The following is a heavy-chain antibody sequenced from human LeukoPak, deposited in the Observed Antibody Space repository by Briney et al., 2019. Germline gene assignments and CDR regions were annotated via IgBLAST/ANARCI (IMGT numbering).Heavy chain of an antibody. V-gene: IGHV4-39*01. J-gene: IGHJ5*02. CDR2: ICFSGST. Sequence: SETLSLTCAVSGGSITSSNWWSWVRQPPGKGLEWIASICFSGSTYFNPSLKSRVTISLDTSKNQFSLRLSSVTAADTAVYYCARHSLSNWFDPWGQGTLVTVSS. CDR1: GGSITSSNW. CDR3: ARHSLSNWFDP.